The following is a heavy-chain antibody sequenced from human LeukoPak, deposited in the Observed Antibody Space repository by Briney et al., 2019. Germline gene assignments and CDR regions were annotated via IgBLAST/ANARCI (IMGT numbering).Heavy chain of an antibody. D-gene: IGHD1-26*01. V-gene: IGHV3-7*01. CDR1: GFTFSSYA. Sequence: GRSLRLSCAASGFTFSSYAMHWVRQAPGKGLEWVANIKQDGSEKYYVDSVKGRFTISRDNAKNSLYLQMNSLRAEDTAVYYCARVRVGANLKGRWHYYYYYMDVWGKGTTVTISS. J-gene: IGHJ6*03. CDR3: ARVRVGANLKGRWHYYYYYMDV. CDR2: IKQDGSEK.